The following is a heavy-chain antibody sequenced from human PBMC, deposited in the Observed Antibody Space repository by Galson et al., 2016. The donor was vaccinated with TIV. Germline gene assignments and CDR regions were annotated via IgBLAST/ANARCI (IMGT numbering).Heavy chain of an antibody. CDR2: IYYSGST. V-gene: IGHV4-31*03. CDR1: GGSISNSGYF. Sequence: TLSLTCNVSGGSISNSGYFWSWIRQHPGKGLEWIGNIYYSGSTDYNPSLKSRVAISVDTSKNQFSLRLSSVTAADTAMYYCARWADSGSYYEYFQHWGQGTLVTVSS. J-gene: IGHJ1*01. D-gene: IGHD1-26*01. CDR3: ARWADSGSYYEYFQH.